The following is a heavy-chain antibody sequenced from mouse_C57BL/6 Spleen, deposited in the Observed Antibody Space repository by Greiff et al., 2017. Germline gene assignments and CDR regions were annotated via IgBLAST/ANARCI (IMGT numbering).Heavy chain of an antibody. CDR3: ARAGRGYFDY. CDR1: GFAFTNYL. CDR2: INPGSGVT. V-gene: IGHV1-54*01. Sequence: VQRVESGAELVRPGTSVTLSCTASGFAFTNYLIEWVKQRPGQGLEWIGVINPGSGVTNYNEKFKGKATLTADKAASTADRQLSSRTSKDSAVYFCARAGRGYFDYWGQGTTLTVSS. J-gene: IGHJ2*01.